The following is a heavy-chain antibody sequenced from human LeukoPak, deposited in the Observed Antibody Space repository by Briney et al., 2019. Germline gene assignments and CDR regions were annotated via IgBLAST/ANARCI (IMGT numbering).Heavy chain of an antibody. J-gene: IGHJ4*02. CDR1: GYTFIGYY. D-gene: IGHD3-10*01. CDR3: ARGKVVTMVRGVIITYFDY. Sequence: ASVKVSCKASGYTFIGYYMHWVRQAPGQGLEWMGIIIPSDGGTSYAQKFQGRVTMTRDTSTSTVYMELSSLRSEDTAVYYCARGKVVTMVRGVIITYFDYWGQGTLVTVSS. CDR2: IIPSDGGT. V-gene: IGHV1-46*01.